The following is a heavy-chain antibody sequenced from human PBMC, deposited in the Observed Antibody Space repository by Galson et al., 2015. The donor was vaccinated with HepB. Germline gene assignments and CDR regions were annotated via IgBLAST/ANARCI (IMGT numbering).Heavy chain of an antibody. J-gene: IGHJ6*02. Sequence: SLRLSCAASGLTFSSYSMNWVRQAPGKGLEWVASIGSRSSYIYYADSVKGRFTISRDNAKNSLYLQMNSLRAEDTAVYYCARAEYNWNYGRYGMDVWGQGTTVTVSS. CDR1: GLTFSSYS. V-gene: IGHV3-21*01. D-gene: IGHD1-7*01. CDR2: IGSRSSYI. CDR3: ARAEYNWNYGRYGMDV.